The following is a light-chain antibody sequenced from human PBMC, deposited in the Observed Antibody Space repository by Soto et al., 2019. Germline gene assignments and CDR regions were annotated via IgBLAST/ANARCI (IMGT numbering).Light chain of an antibody. Sequence: ELVMTQSPATLSVSPGDRATLSCRASQSISANLAWYQQKPGQTPRLLIYGASTRASGVPAKFSGSGSGTEFTLTISSLQSEDFGVYYCQQYNNWPRTFGQGTKVEIK. CDR3: QQYNNWPRT. J-gene: IGKJ1*01. CDR1: QSISAN. CDR2: GAS. V-gene: IGKV3-15*01.